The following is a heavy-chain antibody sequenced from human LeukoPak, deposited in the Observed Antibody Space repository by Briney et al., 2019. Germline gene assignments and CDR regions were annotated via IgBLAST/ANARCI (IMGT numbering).Heavy chain of an antibody. V-gene: IGHV3-7*01. J-gene: IGHJ4*02. CDR3: VRDRDYYAIDY. CDR2: IAKNGGGK. D-gene: IGHD2-8*01. CDR1: GFTFTSYW. Sequence: GGSLRLSCAASGFTFTSYWMGWFRQAPGKGLEWVANIAKNGGGKNYVDSVKGRFTISRDNAKNSVFLQMNSLRAEDTAVYYCVRDRDYYAIDYWGQGTLVTVSS.